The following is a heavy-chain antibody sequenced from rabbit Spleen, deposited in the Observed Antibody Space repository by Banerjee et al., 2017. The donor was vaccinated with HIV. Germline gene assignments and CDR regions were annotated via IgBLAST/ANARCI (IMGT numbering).Heavy chain of an antibody. CDR2: IYGGDGDST. Sequence: QSLEESGGDLVKPGASLTLTCTASGFSFSSSYYMCWVRQAPGKGLESIACIYGGDGDSTWYASWAKGRFTISKASSTTVTLHMTSLTAADTATYFCARDTSSSFSSYGMDRWGQGTLSPS. J-gene: IGHJ6*01. CDR1: GFSFSSSYY. CDR3: ARDTSSSFSSYGMDR. V-gene: IGHV1S40*01. D-gene: IGHD1-1*01.